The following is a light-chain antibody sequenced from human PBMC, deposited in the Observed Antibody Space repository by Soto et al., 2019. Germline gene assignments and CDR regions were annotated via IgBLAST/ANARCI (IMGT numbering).Light chain of an antibody. CDR2: EVS. CDR1: SSVVGGYNY. J-gene: IGLJ2*01. V-gene: IGLV2-14*01. CDR3: NSYTSSSTLV. Sequence: SVLTQPASVSGSPGQSITISCTGTSSVVGGYNYVSWYQHHPGKAPKLMIYEVSDRPSGVSNRFSGSKSGNTASLTISGLQAEDEADYYYNSYTSSSTLVFGGGTKLTVL.